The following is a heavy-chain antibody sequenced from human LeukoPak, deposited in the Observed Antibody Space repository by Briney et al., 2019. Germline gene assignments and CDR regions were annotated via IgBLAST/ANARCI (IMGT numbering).Heavy chain of an antibody. V-gene: IGHV4-38-2*02. J-gene: IGHJ5*02. CDR1: GYTISSGYY. Sequence: SETLSLTCTVSGYTISSGYYWGWIRQPPGKGLEWIGSIYHSGSTYYNPSLKSRVTISVDTSKNQFSLKLSSVTAADTAVYYCARALVMGKRGWFDPWGQGTLVTLSS. D-gene: IGHD3-16*01. CDR2: IYHSGST. CDR3: ARALVMGKRGWFDP.